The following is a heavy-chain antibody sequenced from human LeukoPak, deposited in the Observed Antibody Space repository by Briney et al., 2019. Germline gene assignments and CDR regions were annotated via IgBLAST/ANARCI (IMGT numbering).Heavy chain of an antibody. D-gene: IGHD4-17*01. CDR2: INWVGDTS. V-gene: IGHV3-43D*03. J-gene: IGHJ4*01. Sequence: GGSLRLSCATSGFTFDDYAMHWVRQVPGKGLQWISSINWVGDTSSYTDSVKGRFTVSRDNTKGSLHHQMHSLRSEDTALYYCAKDRQKGDYGGGNFFDSWGHGTLVTVSS. CDR3: AKDRQKGDYGGGNFFDS. CDR1: GFTFDDYA.